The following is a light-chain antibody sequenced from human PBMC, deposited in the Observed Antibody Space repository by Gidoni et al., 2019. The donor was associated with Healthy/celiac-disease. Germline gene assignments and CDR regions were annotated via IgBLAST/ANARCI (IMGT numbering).Light chain of an antibody. CDR2: AAS. J-gene: IGKJ1*01. CDR3: QQYYSFPRT. V-gene: IGKV1D-8*03. CDR1: QSISSY. Sequence: VIWMTQSPSLLAAATGDRVTISCRMSQSISSYLAWYQHKPGKAPELLIYAASTLQSGVPSRFSGSGSGTDFTLTISCLQSEDVATYYCQQYYSFPRTFGQGTKVEIK.